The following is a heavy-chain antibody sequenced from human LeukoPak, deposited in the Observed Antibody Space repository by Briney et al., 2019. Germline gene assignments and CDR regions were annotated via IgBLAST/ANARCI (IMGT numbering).Heavy chain of an antibody. V-gene: IGHV4-30-4*07. CDR2: IYYSGSA. Sequence: PSETLSLTCAVSGGSISSGGYSWSWIRQPPGKGLEWIGYIYYSGSAYYNPSLKSRVTISVDTSKNQFSLKLSSVTAADTAVYYCAREGIAVAGGGYNWFDPWGQGTLVTVSS. D-gene: IGHD6-19*01. CDR3: AREGIAVAGGGYNWFDP. CDR1: GGSISSGGYS. J-gene: IGHJ5*02.